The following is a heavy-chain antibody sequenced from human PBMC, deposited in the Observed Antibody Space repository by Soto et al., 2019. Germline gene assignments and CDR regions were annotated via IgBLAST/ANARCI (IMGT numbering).Heavy chain of an antibody. CDR3: ARGHYGSPPGYFDY. J-gene: IGHJ4*02. CDR2: IYDGGST. D-gene: IGHD3-10*01. CDR1: GFTVSNNY. Sequence: EVQLVESGGGLVQRGGSLRLPCAASGFTVSNNYMSWVRQAPGKGLEWVSVIYDGGSTYYAESVKDRFTISRDNSKNTLYLQMNSLRAEDTAVYYCARGHYGSPPGYFDYWGQGTLVTVSS. V-gene: IGHV3-66*01.